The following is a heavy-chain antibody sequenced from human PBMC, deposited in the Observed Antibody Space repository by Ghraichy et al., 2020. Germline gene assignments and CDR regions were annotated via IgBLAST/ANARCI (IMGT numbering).Heavy chain of an antibody. J-gene: IGHJ4*02. Sequence: GGSLRLSCAAXGXTFDDYGMSWVRQAPGKGLEWVSGINWNGGSTGYADSVKGRFTISRDNAKNSLYLQMNSLRAEDTALYYCARYLIRGVLFDYWGQGTLVTVSS. V-gene: IGHV3-20*04. CDR2: INWNGGST. D-gene: IGHD3-10*01. CDR3: ARYLIRGVLFDY. CDR1: GXTFDDYG.